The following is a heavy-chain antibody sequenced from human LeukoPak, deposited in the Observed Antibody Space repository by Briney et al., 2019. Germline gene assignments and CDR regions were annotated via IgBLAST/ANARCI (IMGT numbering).Heavy chain of an antibody. J-gene: IGHJ4*02. CDR3: TRGLDVVAVAGLYYFDY. D-gene: IGHD6-19*01. Sequence: KPSETLSLTCAVYGGSFSGYYWSWIRQPPGKGLEWIGEIKHSGSTNYNPSLKSRVTISVDTSKNQFSLKLSSVTAADTAVYYCTRGLDVVAVAGLYYFDYWGQGTLVTVSS. V-gene: IGHV4-34*01. CDR2: IKHSGST. CDR1: GGSFSGYY.